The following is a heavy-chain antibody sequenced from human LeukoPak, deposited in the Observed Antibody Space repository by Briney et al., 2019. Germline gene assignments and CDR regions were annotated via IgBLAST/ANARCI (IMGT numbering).Heavy chain of an antibody. J-gene: IGHJ4*02. CDR2: IRYDGSNK. V-gene: IGHV3-30*02. CDR1: GFTFSSYA. Sequence: GRSLRLSCAASGFTFSSYAMYWVRQAPGKGLEWVAFIRYDGSNKYYADSVKGRFTISRDNSKNTLYLQMNSLRAEDTAVYYCAKDAGSQPYFDYWGQGTLVTVSS. D-gene: IGHD6-13*01. CDR3: AKDAGSQPYFDY.